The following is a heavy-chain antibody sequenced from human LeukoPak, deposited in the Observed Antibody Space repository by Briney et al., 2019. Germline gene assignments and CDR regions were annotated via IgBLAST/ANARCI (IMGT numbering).Heavy chain of an antibody. J-gene: IGHJ4*02. CDR2: IRYDGTNN. Sequence: PGGSLRLSCAASGFTFSTYGMHWVRQAPGKGLEWVALIRYDGTNNYYTDSVKGRFIISRDNTKNTLYLQLNSLRAEDTAVYYCATGNYNRPFDYWGQGTLVTVSS. V-gene: IGHV3-30*02. D-gene: IGHD1-7*01. CDR3: ATGNYNRPFDY. CDR1: GFTFSTYG.